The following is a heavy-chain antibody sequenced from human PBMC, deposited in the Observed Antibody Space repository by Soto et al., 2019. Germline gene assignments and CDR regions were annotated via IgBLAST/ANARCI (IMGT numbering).Heavy chain of an antibody. Sequence: EEQVLESGGGLVQPGGSLRLSCIASGFSFSSYGMSWVRQAPGKGLEWVSGISGGNDRTYYADSVKGRFTISRDNSKNTIYLQMNSLRADDMAVYYCAKDVPDITVIRGNVDCWGQGTLVTVSS. J-gene: IGHJ4*02. CDR1: GFSFSSYG. V-gene: IGHV3-23*01. CDR2: ISGGNDRT. CDR3: AKDVPDITVIRGNVDC. D-gene: IGHD3-10*01.